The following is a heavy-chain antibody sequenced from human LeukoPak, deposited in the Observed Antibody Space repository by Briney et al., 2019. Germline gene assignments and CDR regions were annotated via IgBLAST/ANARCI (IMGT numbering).Heavy chain of an antibody. D-gene: IGHD3-10*01. J-gene: IGHJ6*03. Sequence: SVKASCKAAGDTISAYSLNWVRQAPGQGLEWMGGIIPIFGRAYYAQNFQGRVTITADKSTSTAYMELSSLGSEDTAIYYCAKGRGRLNVNRGVYNYHYYMEVWGTGTTVIVS. CDR2: IIPIFGRA. CDR3: AKGRGRLNVNRGVYNYHYYMEV. V-gene: IGHV1-69*06. CDR1: GDTISAYS.